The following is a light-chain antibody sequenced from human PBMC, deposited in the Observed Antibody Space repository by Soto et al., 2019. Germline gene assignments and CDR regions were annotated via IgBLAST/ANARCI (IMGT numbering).Light chain of an antibody. CDR3: AAWDDSLNGCF. J-gene: IGLJ1*01. V-gene: IGLV2-14*01. CDR2: EVS. Sequence: QSALTQPASVSGSPGQSITISCTGTSSDVGANNYVSWYQQQSGKAPKLLIHEVSNRPAGVSDRFSGSKSGNTASLTISGLQAEDEADYYCAAWDDSLNGCFFGTGTKLTVL. CDR1: SSDVGANNY.